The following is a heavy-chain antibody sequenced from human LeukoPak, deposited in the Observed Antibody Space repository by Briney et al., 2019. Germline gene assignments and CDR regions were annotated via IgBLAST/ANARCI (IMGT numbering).Heavy chain of an antibody. J-gene: IGHJ5*02. V-gene: IGHV1-8*01. CDR2: MNPNSGNT. D-gene: IGHD3-16*01. Sequence: ASVKVSCKAPGYTFINYDINWVRQATGQGLEWMGWMNPNSGNTGYAQKFQGRVTMTRNISISTAYMELNSLRSEDTAVYYCARNWGEFDPWGQGTLVTVSS. CDR1: GYTFINYD. CDR3: ARNWGEFDP.